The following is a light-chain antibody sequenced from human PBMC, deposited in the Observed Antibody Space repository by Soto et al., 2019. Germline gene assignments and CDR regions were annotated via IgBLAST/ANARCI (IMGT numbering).Light chain of an antibody. J-gene: IGLJ1*01. CDR1: RTDVGGYNF. CDR3: CSYVSSKTYV. CDR2: EVS. V-gene: IGLV2-14*01. Sequence: QSALTQPASVSGSPGQSITISCTGTRTDVGGYNFVSWYQQHPGKAPKLIIYEVSNRRSGVSNRFSCSKSDNMASLTISGLQAEDEADSYCCSYVSSKTYVFGTGTKVTVL.